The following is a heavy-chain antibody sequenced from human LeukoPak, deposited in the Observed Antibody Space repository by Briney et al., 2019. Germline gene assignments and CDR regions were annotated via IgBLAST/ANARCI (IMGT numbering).Heavy chain of an antibody. J-gene: IGHJ4*02. CDR2: ISSSGSTI. V-gene: IGHV3-11*01. CDR3: ARGIVVVAANIGFDY. D-gene: IGHD2-15*01. Sequence: GGSLRLSCAASGFTLSEYYMSWIRQAPGKGLGWVSYISSSGSTIYYADSVKGRFTISRDNAKNPLYLQMNSLRAEDTAVYYCARGIVVVAANIGFDYWGQGTLVTVSS. CDR1: GFTLSEYY.